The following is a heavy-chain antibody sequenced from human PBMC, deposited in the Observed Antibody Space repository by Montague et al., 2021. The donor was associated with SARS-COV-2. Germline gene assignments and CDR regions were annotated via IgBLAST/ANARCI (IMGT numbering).Heavy chain of an antibody. CDR2: IYYSGST. D-gene: IGHD3-3*01. CDR1: GGSISSSSYY. CDR3: AREKMGSVTIFGVVTDDKWFDP. J-gene: IGHJ5*02. V-gene: IGHV4-39*02. Sequence: SETLSLTCTVSGGSISSSSYYWGWIRQPPGKGLEWIGNIYYSGSTYYNPSLKSRVTISVDTSKNQFSLKLRSVTAADTAVYYCAREKMGSVTIFGVVTDDKWFDPWGQGTLVTVSS.